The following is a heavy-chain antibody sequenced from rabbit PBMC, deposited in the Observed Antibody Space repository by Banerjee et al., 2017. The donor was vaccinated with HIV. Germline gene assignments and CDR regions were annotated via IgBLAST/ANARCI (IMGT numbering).Heavy chain of an antibody. Sequence: QEQLVESGGGLVQPEGSLTLTSTASGFSFGDSDVMCWVRQAPGKGLEWSACINAATAKPDYATWAKGRFASSRTSSATVTLRMTSLTAADTATYFCARDLVSVISCNFYVGGPGSLVTVS. D-gene: IGHD1-1*01. CDR3: ARDLVSVISCNFYV. CDR2: INAATAKP. V-gene: IGHV1S45*01. CDR1: GFSFGDSDV. J-gene: IGHJ4*01.